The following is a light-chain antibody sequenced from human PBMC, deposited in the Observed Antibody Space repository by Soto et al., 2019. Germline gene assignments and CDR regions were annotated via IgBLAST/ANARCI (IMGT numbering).Light chain of an antibody. Sequence: QSALTQPASVSGSPGQSITISCVGTSSVVGPYNYVSWYQHHPGKAPKLIIFEVSNRPSGVSIRFSGSKSGTMASLTISGLQAEDEADYFCTSYTSTDTLYVFGTGTKLTVL. J-gene: IGLJ1*01. V-gene: IGLV2-14*01. CDR1: SSVVGPYNY. CDR2: EVS. CDR3: TSYTSTDTLYV.